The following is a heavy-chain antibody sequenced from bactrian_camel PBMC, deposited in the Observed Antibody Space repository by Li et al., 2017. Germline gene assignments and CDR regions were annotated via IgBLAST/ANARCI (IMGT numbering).Heavy chain of an antibody. CDR1: GLTHANWC. V-gene: IGHV3S61*01. J-gene: IGHJ4*01. Sequence: HVQLVESGGGSVQPGGSLTLSCAASGLTHANWCMAWFRQAPGKEREGVARIATGSGNTYYADSVKGRFTISQDNAKNTVYLQMNSLKPEDTAMYYCATSGYLVFARSCLGRNEFDYWGQGTQVTVS. CDR2: IATGSGNT. CDR3: ATSGYLVFARSCLGRNEFDY. D-gene: IGHD3*01.